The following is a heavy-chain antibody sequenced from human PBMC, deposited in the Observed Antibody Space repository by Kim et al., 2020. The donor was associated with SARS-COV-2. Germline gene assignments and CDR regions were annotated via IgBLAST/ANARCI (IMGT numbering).Heavy chain of an antibody. CDR3: AKGRDKTTYGMDV. D-gene: IGHD1-1*01. J-gene: IGHJ6*02. Sequence: GGSLRLSCATSGFTFSSYAMTWVRQSPGKGLEWVASISDSAARTYYADSVKGRFTISRDNSRDTLYLQMDSLRVEDTALYYCAKGRDKTTYGMDVWGQGTPVTVSS. CDR1: GFTFSSYA. V-gene: IGHV3-23*01. CDR2: ISDSAART.